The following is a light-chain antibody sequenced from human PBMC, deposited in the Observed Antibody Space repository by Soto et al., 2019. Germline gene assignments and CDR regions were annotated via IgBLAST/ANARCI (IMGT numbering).Light chain of an antibody. CDR1: QSISSW. V-gene: IGKV1-5*01. Sequence: EIQMTQSPSTLSASVGDRVTITCRASQSISSWLAWYQQKPGKAPKLLIYDASSLESGVPSMFSGSGSGTEFTLTISSLQPYDFATCYCQQYNSYSPWTFGQGTKVDIK. CDR3: QQYNSYSPWT. J-gene: IGKJ1*01. CDR2: DAS.